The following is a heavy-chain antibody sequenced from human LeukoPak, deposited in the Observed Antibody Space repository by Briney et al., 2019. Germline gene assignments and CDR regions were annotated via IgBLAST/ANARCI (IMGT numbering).Heavy chain of an antibody. J-gene: IGHJ4*02. CDR2: IIPIFGTA. D-gene: IGHD5-18*01. Sequence: GASVKVSCKASGGTFSSYAISWVRQAPGQGLEWMGGIIPIFGTANYAQKFQGRVTITADESTSTAYMELSSLRSEDTAVYYCARDQGHGYGYLLDYWGQGTLVTVSS. CDR1: GGTFSSYA. V-gene: IGHV1-69*13. CDR3: ARDQGHGYGYLLDY.